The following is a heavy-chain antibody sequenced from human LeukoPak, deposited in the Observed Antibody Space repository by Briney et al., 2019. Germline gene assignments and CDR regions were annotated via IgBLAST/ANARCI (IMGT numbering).Heavy chain of an antibody. CDR1: GGSISSYY. CDR2: IYTSGST. Sequence: SETLSLTCTVSGGSISSYYWSWIRQPAGKGLEWIGRIYTSGSTNYNPSLKSRVTMSVDMSKNQFSLKLSSVTAADTAVYYCAGSITIFGVVIIDNPFDYWGQGTLVTVSS. D-gene: IGHD3-3*01. CDR3: AGSITIFGVVIIDNPFDY. J-gene: IGHJ4*02. V-gene: IGHV4-4*07.